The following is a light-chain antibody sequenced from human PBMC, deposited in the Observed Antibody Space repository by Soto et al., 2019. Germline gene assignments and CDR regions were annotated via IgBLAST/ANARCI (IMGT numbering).Light chain of an antibody. CDR1: QSISSY. J-gene: IGKJ4*01. V-gene: IGKV1-39*01. CDR2: AAS. CDR3: QQSYSTPLT. Sequence: DIQMTQSLSSLSASVGDRVTIAFRASQSISSYLNWYQQKPGKAPKLLIYAASSLQSGVPSRFSGSGSGTDFTLTISSLQPEDFATYYCQQSYSTPLTFGGGTKVDI.